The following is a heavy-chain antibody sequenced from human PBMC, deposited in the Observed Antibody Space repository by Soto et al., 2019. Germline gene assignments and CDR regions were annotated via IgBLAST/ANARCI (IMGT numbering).Heavy chain of an antibody. V-gene: IGHV4-59*01. CDR2: IYYSGST. J-gene: IGHJ4*02. D-gene: IGHD3-9*01. CDR3: ARAFLTGYQIDY. CDR1: GGSISSYY. Sequence: SETLSLTCTVSGGSISSYYWSWIRQPPGKGLEWIGYIYYSGSTIYNPSLKSRVTISVDTSKNQFSLKLSSVTAADTAVYYCARAFLTGYQIDYWGQGTLVTVSS.